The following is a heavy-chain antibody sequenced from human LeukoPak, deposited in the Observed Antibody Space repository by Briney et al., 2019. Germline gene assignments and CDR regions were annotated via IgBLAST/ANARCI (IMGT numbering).Heavy chain of an antibody. CDR2: INPNSGDT. CDR1: GYTFTAYY. Sequence: ASVKVSCKASGYTFTAYYLHWVRQAPGQGPEWMGWINPNSGDTNYAQKFQGRVTMTRDTSITTAYMELSRLTSDDTAIYYCARDRMGDCATTSCYLAYWGQGTLVTVSS. D-gene: IGHD2-2*01. J-gene: IGHJ4*02. V-gene: IGHV1-2*02. CDR3: ARDRMGDCATTSCYLAY.